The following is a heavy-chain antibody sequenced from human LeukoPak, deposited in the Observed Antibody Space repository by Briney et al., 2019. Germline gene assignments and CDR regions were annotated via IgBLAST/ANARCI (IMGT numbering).Heavy chain of an antibody. J-gene: IGHJ4*02. CDR2: INHSGST. D-gene: IGHD5-12*01. Sequence: SETLSLTCAVYGGSFSGYYWSWIRQPPGKGLEWIGEINHSGSTNYNPSLKSRVTISVDTSKNQFSLKLSPVTAADTAVYYCARGVGYGYWGQGTLVTVSS. CDR3: ARGVGYGY. CDR1: GGSFSGYY. V-gene: IGHV4-34*01.